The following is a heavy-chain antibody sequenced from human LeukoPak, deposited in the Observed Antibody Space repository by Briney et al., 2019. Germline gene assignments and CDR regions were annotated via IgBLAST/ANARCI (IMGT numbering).Heavy chain of an antibody. CDR1: GGSFSGYY. D-gene: IGHD6-19*01. CDR3: ARRYAGYSSGWYGFDY. Sequence: SETLSLTCAVYGGSFSGYYWSWIRQPPGKGLEWIGEINHSGSTNYNPSLKSRVTISVDTSKNQFSLELSSVTAADTAVYYCARRYAGYSSGWYGFDYWGQGTLVTVSS. CDR2: INHSGST. J-gene: IGHJ4*02. V-gene: IGHV4-34*01.